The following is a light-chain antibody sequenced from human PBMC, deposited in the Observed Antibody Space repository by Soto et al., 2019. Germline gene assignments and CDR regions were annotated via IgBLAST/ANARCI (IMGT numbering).Light chain of an antibody. Sequence: DIQMTQSPSSLSASVGDRVTIACQASQDISKYLNCYQFRPGQAPKLLIYDASNLETGVPSRFRGSGSGTHFSLTITSLQPEDVATYYCQQYDKLLALTFGGGTKVQIK. CDR2: DAS. CDR1: QDISKY. J-gene: IGKJ4*01. V-gene: IGKV1-33*01. CDR3: QQYDKLLALT.